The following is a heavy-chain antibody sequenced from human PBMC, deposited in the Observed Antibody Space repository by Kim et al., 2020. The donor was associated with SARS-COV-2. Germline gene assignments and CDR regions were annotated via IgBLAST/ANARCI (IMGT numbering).Heavy chain of an antibody. CDR2: ISSSSSYI. J-gene: IGHJ4*02. D-gene: IGHD3-16*01. CDR3: ARDRAIGGLKTSRPLDY. CDR1: GFTFSSYS. Sequence: GGSLRLSCAASGFTFSSYSMNWVRQAPGKGLEWVSSISSSSSYIYYADSVKGRFTISRDNAKNSLYLQMNSLRAEDTAVYYCARDRAIGGLKTSRPLDYWGQGTLVTVSS. V-gene: IGHV3-21*01.